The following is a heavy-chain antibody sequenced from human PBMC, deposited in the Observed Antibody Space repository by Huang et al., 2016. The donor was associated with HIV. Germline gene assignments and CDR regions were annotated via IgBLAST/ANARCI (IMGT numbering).Heavy chain of an antibody. Sequence: QLQLQESGPGLVKPSETLSLTCSVSGGSISSSSYYWGWIRQPPGQGLEWIGSIYYSGSTCYNPSLKSRVTISVDTAKNQFSLRLSSVTAADTSVYYCARHMDCSSSSCLAGGHERGPFDMWGQGTMVTVSS. CDR3: ARHMDCSSSSCLAGGHERGPFDM. V-gene: IGHV4-39*01. CDR2: IYYSGST. J-gene: IGHJ3*02. CDR1: GGSISSSSYY. D-gene: IGHD2-2*01.